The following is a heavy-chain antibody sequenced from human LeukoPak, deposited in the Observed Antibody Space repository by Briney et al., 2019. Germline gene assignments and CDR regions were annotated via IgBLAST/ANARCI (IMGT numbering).Heavy chain of an antibody. CDR1: GGTFSSYA. CDR3: ARPNSYDILTGSMGGMDV. CDR2: IIPIFGTA. D-gene: IGHD3-9*01. J-gene: IGHJ6*02. V-gene: IGHV1-69*13. Sequence: SLKVSCKASGGTFSSYAISWVRQAPGQGLEWIGGIIPIFGTATYAQKFQGRVTITADESTSTAYMELSSLRSEDTAVYYCARPNSYDILTGSMGGMDVWGQGTTVTVSS.